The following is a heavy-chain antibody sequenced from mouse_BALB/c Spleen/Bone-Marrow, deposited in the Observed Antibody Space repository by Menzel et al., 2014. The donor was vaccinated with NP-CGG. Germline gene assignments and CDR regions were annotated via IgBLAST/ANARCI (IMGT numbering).Heavy chain of an antibody. CDR3: TRREYYRYDRAMDY. D-gene: IGHD2-14*01. V-gene: IGHV1S81*02. CDR2: INPSNGGT. Sequence: QVQLKQSGAELVKPGASVKLSCKASGYTFTSYYMYWVKQRPGQGLEWIGEINPSNGGTNFNEKFKSKATLTVDKSSSTAYMQLGSLTSEDSAVYYCTRREYYRYDRAMDYWGQGTSVTVSS. J-gene: IGHJ4*01. CDR1: GYTFTSYY.